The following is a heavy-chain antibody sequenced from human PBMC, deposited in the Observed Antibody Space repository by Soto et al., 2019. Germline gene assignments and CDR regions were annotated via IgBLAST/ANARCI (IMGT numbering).Heavy chain of an antibody. J-gene: IGHJ4*02. CDR2: ISYDGGNE. D-gene: IGHD1-26*01. V-gene: IGHV3-30*18. Sequence: GVSLRLSCAGSGFTFSSYGIHWVRQAPGKGLEWVALISYDGGNEKYTESVKDRFTISRDDSHNVAYLQMSSLRTEDTAMYYCAKDRYSGTYPTDFDYWGQGSLVTAPQ. CDR3: AKDRYSGTYPTDFDY. CDR1: GFTFSSYG.